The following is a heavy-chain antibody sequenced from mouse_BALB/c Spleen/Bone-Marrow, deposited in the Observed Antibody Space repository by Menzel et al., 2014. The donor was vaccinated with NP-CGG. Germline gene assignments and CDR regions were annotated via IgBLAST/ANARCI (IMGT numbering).Heavy chain of an antibody. CDR1: GYTFTNYY. D-gene: IGHD6-2*01. V-gene: IGHV1S81*02. Sequence: VQLQQSGAELVKPGASVKLSCKTSGYTFTNYYIYWVEQRPGQGLEWIGEINPGNGGTNFNERFKSKATLTVDKSSTTAYILLTSLTSEDSAVYYCARGSPYWGQGTLVTVSA. CDR2: INPGNGGT. J-gene: IGHJ3*01. CDR3: ARGSPY.